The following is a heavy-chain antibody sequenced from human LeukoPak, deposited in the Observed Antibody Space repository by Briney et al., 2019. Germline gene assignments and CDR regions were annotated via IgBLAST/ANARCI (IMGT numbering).Heavy chain of an antibody. Sequence: SETLSLTCTVSGGSISSSSYYWGWIRQPPGKGLEWIGSIYYSGSTYYNPSLKSRVTISVDASKNQFSLKLSSVTAADTAVYYCARVHLTTMVRGVIGFDYWGQGTLVTVSS. V-gene: IGHV4-39*07. CDR3: ARVHLTTMVRGVIGFDY. CDR2: IYYSGST. J-gene: IGHJ4*02. CDR1: GGSISSSSYY. D-gene: IGHD3-10*01.